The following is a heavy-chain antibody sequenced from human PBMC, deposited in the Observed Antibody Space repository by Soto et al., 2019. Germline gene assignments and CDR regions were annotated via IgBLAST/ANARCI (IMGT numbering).Heavy chain of an antibody. Sequence: SETLSLTCTVSGGSISSSSYYWGWIRQPPGKGLEWIGSIYYSGSTYYNPSLKSRVTISVDTSKNQFSLKLSSVTAADTAVYYCAKSIAGAGILYWGHGTLATVSS. D-gene: IGHD6-13*01. V-gene: IGHV4-39*01. CDR2: IYYSGST. CDR3: AKSIAGAGILY. CDR1: GGSISSSSYY. J-gene: IGHJ4*01.